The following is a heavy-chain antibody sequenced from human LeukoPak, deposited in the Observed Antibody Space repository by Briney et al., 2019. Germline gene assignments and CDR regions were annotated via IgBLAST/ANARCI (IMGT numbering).Heavy chain of an antibody. D-gene: IGHD2-2*01. CDR2: ISSSSSYI. CDR1: GFTFSSYI. V-gene: IGHV3-21*01. Sequence: GGSLSLSCAASGFTFSSYIMNWVRQAPGEGLEWVSSISSSSSYIYYADSVKGRFTISRDNAKNSLYLQINSLRAEDTAVYYCARDIPTIVVVPAGGAFDIWGQGTMVTVSS. J-gene: IGHJ3*02. CDR3: ARDIPTIVVVPAGGAFDI.